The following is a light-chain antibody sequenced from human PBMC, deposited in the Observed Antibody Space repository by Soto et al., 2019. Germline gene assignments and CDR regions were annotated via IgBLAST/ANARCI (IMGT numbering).Light chain of an antibody. Sequence: IVLAQSPVTLSLSAGERATLSCRPSQNIGSYLIWYQQKPGQAPRLLMYDVSNRATGIPARFSGSGSGTEFTLTISGLQSEDFAIYYCQQYNKWPLITFGQGTRLEIK. CDR2: DVS. J-gene: IGKJ5*01. CDR3: QQYNKWPLIT. V-gene: IGKV3-15*01. CDR1: QNIGSY.